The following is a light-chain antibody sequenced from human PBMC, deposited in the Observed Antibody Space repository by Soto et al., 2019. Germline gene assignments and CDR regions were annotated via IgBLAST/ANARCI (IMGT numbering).Light chain of an antibody. CDR3: QQYSVWPPS. V-gene: IGKV3-15*01. CDR2: GVS. CDR1: QSVGNK. Sequence: EIMMTQSPATLSVSVGERATLSCRASQSVGNKLAWYQQKPGQAPRLLISGVSTRATDLPARFSGGGSGTEFTLIISSLQSEDFAIYYCQQYSVWPPSFGPGTKVDVK. J-gene: IGKJ3*01.